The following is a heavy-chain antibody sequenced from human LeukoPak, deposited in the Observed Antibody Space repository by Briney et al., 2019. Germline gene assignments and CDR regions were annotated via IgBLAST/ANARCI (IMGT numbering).Heavy chain of an antibody. CDR1: GYTFTGYY. D-gene: IGHD3-22*01. V-gene: IGHV1-2*02. CDR2: INPNSGGT. CDR3: ARGRGGDYYDSSGYQKYFDY. J-gene: IGHJ4*02. Sequence: ASVKVSCKASGYTFTGYYMHWVRQAPGQGLEWVGWINPNSGGTNYAQKFQGRVTITRNTSISTAYMELSSLRSEDTAVYYCARGRGGDYYDSSGYQKYFDYWGQGTLVTVSS.